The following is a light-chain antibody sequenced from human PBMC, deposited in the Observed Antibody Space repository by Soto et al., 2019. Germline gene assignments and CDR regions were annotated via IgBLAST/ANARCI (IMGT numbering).Light chain of an antibody. J-gene: IGKJ5*01. CDR2: EVS. V-gene: IGKV2D-29*02. CDR1: QSLLHITGETF. Sequence: DIVMTQSPRSLPVTPGQPASISCKSSQSLLHITGETFLFWYLQKPGQSPQLLIYEVSTRVSGVPDRFSGSGSGTDFTLEISRVETDDVGIYYCMQSTQLPPTFGQGTRLEIK. CDR3: MQSTQLPPT.